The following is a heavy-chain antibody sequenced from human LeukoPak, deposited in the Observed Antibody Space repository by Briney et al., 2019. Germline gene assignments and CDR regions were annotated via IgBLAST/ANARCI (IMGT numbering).Heavy chain of an antibody. CDR2: IYWDDDK. V-gene: IGHV2-5*02. J-gene: IGHJ4*02. CDR3: AHSPSHYDILTGYYLFDY. Sequence: SGPTLVKPTQTLTLTCTFSGFSLTTSGVGVGWIRQPPGKALEWLALIYWDDDKRYSPSLKSRLTITKDTSKNQVVLTMTKVDPVDTATYYCAHSPSHYDILTGYYLFDYWGQGTLVTVSS. D-gene: IGHD3-9*01. CDR1: GFSLTTSGVG.